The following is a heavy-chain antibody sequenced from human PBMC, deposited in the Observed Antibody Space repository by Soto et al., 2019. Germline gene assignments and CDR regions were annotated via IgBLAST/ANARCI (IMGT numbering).Heavy chain of an antibody. D-gene: IGHD4-17*01. CDR2: ISGSGGST. Sequence: GGSLRLSCAASGFTFSSYAMSWVRQAPGKGLEWVSAISGSGGSTYYADSVKGRFTISRDNSKNTLYLQMNSLRAEDTAVYYCAKKRDYGGKVPGNPLDYWGQGTLVTVSS. CDR1: GFTFSSYA. V-gene: IGHV3-23*01. J-gene: IGHJ4*02. CDR3: AKKRDYGGKVPGNPLDY.